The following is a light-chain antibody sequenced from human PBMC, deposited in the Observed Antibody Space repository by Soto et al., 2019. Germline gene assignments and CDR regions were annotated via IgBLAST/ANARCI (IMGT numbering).Light chain of an antibody. V-gene: IGLV2-8*01. CDR2: EVT. CDR3: SSYAGRDNNYV. Sequence: QSVLTQPPSASGSPGQSVTISCTGTSGDVGGYDYVSWYQQHPGKAPKLMIYEVTKRPLGVPDRFSGSKSGNTASLTVSGLQAEDEADHYCSSYAGRDNNYVFGIGTKLTV. J-gene: IGLJ1*01. CDR1: SGDVGGYDY.